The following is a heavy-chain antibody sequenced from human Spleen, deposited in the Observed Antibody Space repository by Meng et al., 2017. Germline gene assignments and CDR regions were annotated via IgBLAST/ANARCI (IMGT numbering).Heavy chain of an antibody. Sequence: QGQLVQSGAEVKKPGASVKVSCKASGYTFTGYYMHWVRQAPGQGLEWMGRINPKSGDTHYAQRFQGRVTMTGDTSISTAYMELSGLRSDDTAMYYCARDEDISAAGKLFGDYWGQGTLVTVSS. CDR1: GYTFTGYY. CDR3: ARDEDISAAGKLFGDY. V-gene: IGHV1-2*06. D-gene: IGHD6-13*01. J-gene: IGHJ4*02. CDR2: INPKSGDT.